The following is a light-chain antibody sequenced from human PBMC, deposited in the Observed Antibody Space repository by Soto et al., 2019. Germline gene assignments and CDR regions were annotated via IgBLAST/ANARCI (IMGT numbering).Light chain of an antibody. CDR2: DAS. CDR3: QQRNTWPT. J-gene: IGKJ2*01. V-gene: IGKV3-11*01. CDR1: QSVNTF. Sequence: EIVLTQSPVTLSLSPGERATLSCRASQSVNTFLAWYQQKPDQAPRLLIYDASKRAPGIPARFSGSGSGADFTLTISCLEAEDFAVYYCQQRNTWPTFGQGTKLEIK.